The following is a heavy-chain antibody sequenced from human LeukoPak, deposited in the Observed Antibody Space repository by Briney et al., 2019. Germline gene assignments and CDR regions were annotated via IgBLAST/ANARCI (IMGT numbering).Heavy chain of an antibody. J-gene: IGHJ4*02. CDR3: ARDWWYGDYSIGNN. V-gene: IGHV1-18*01. D-gene: IGHD4-17*01. CDR2: ISGYNDNT. CDR1: GYTFTTYG. Sequence: ASVKVSCKASGYTFTTYGISWVRHAPGQGHEWMGWISGYNDNTKYAKNFQGRVTVSTDTSTTTAYMELRSLRSDDTAVYYCARDWWYGDYSIGNNWGQGTLVTVSS.